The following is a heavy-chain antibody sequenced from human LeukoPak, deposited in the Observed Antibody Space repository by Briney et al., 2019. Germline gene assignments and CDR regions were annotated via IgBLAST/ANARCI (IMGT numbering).Heavy chain of an antibody. CDR3: ARKSGSRIYYFDY. CDR1: GFTFSSYW. V-gene: IGHV3-7*01. D-gene: IGHD6-13*01. CDR2: IKQDGSEK. J-gene: IGHJ4*02. Sequence: PGGSLRLSCAASGFTFSSYWMSWVRQAPGKGLEWVANIKQDGSEKYYVDSVKGRFTISRDNAKNSLYLQMNSLRAEDTAVYYCARKSGSRIYYFDYWGQGTLVTVSS.